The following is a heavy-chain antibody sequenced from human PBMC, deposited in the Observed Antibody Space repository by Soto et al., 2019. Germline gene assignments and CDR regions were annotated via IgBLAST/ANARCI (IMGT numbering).Heavy chain of an antibody. CDR2: IIPLFGTP. CDR1: GGPVSSYG. D-gene: IGHD1-1*01. J-gene: IGHJ4*02. V-gene: IGHV1-69*01. Sequence: QVLLMQSGAEVKKPASSVKVSCTSSGGPVSSYGISWVRQVPGQGLEWLGGIIPLFGTPSYARKFQDRLTISADESTTTAYMELSSLTSEDTDMYFCARDGTIQMANFDFWGQGTLVTVSS. CDR3: ARDGTIQMANFDF.